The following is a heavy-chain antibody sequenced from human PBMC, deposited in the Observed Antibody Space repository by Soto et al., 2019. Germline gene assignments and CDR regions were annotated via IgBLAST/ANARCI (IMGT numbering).Heavy chain of an antibody. V-gene: IGHV3-23*01. Sequence: EVHLLEYGGGLVQPGGSLRLSCVVSGSTFSSDDMSWVRQAPGRGLEWVSGISDSGGSTYYADSVKGRFTISRDNAKSTLYLRMKSLRVEDTALYYCAKDGGWSLAVAGLFDYWGPGTQVTVSS. D-gene: IGHD6-19*01. CDR2: ISDSGGST. CDR3: AKDGGWSLAVAGLFDY. CDR1: GSTFSSDD. J-gene: IGHJ4*02.